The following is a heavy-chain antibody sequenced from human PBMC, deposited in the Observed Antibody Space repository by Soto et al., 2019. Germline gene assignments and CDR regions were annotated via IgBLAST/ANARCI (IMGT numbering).Heavy chain of an antibody. CDR1: GGTFSSYS. CDR2: IIPIFGTA. V-gene: IGHV1-69*01. D-gene: IGHD1-26*01. J-gene: IGHJ4*02. CDR3: ARDGGRHSGGIDY. Sequence: QVQLVQSGAEVRKPGSSVKVSCKASGGTFSSYSINWVRQAPGQGLEWMGEIIPIFGTANYAQKFQGRVTITTDESTSTAYMELSSLRSEDTAVYYCARDGGRHSGGIDYWGQGTLVTVSS.